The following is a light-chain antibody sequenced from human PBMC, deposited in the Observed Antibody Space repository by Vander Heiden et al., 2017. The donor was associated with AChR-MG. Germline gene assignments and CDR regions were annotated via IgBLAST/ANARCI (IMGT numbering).Light chain of an antibody. Sequence: QSVLTHPPSVSGAPGQRVTISCTGSSSNIGAGYDVHWYQQLPGTAPKLLIYGNSNRPSGVPDRFSGSKSGTSASLAITGLQAEDEADYYCQSYDGSLSGSGVFGGGTKL. CDR2: GNS. V-gene: IGLV1-40*01. CDR1: SSNIGAGYD. J-gene: IGLJ2*01. CDR3: QSYDGSLSGSGV.